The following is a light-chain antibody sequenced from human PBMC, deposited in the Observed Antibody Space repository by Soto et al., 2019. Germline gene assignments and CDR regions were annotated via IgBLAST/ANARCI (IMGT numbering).Light chain of an antibody. V-gene: IGKV1-5*03. CDR2: KAS. CDR1: ESISSW. J-gene: IGKJ1*01. CDR3: QQYNSYLRT. Sequence: DTQMTQSPSTLSASVGDRVTITCRASESISSWLAWYQQKPGKAPKLLIYKASSLESGVPSRFSGSGSGTEFTLTISSLQPDDFATYYCQQYNSYLRTFGQGTKV.